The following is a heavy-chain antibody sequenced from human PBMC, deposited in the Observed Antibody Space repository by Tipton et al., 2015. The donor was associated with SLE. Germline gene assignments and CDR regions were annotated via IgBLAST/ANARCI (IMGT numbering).Heavy chain of an antibody. J-gene: IGHJ4*02. CDR3: ARTGHYDTIGYYFDY. CDR1: GGSVRSVSHY. D-gene: IGHD3-22*01. CDR2: VYYSGST. V-gene: IGHV4-61*01. Sequence: TLSLTCTVSGGSVRSVSHYWSWIRQAPGKGLEWIGYVYYSGSTSYNPSLKSRLTISVDTSNNQFSLRLRSVTAADTAVYYCARTGHYDTIGYYFDYWGQGTPVTVSS.